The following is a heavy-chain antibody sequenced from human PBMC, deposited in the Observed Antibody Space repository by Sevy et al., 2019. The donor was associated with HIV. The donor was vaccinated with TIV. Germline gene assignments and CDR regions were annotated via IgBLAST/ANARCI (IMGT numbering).Heavy chain of an antibody. D-gene: IGHD3-22*01. CDR1: GFTFSNYC. V-gene: IGHV3-7*01. CDR3: TRAWSYCDPYFDY. J-gene: IGHJ4*02. CDR2: IKQDGSEK. Sequence: GESLKISCAASGFTFSNYCMSWVRQAPGKGLEWVANIKQDGSEKDYVDSVKGRFTISRDNAKNSLYLHMNSLRAEDTAVYYCTRAWSYCDPYFDYWGQGTLVTVSS.